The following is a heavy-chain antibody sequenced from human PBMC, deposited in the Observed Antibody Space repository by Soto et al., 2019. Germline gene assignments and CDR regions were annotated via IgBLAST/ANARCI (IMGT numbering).Heavy chain of an antibody. CDR1: GFTVSGFW. CDR2: INSDGTST. Sequence: GRSLRLSCDASGFTVSGFWMTWVRQAPGKGLEWVSRINSDGTSTTYADSVKGRFIISRDNARNTVDLQMNSVRVEDTAMYYCARGDRGAFDLWGQGTVVTVSS. J-gene: IGHJ3*01. CDR3: ARGDRGAFDL. V-gene: IGHV3-74*01. D-gene: IGHD1-26*01.